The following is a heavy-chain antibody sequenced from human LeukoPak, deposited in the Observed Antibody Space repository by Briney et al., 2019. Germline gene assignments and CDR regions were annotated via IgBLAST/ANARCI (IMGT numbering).Heavy chain of an antibody. V-gene: IGHV1-2*02. CDR3: ARDQRITIFGVVITGAQIDY. CDR1: GYTFTGYY. CDR2: INPNSGGT. Sequence: ASVKVSCKASGYTFTGYYMHWVRQAPGQGLEWMGWINPNSGGTNYAQKFQGRVTMTRDTSISTAYMELSRLRSDDTAVYYCARDQRITIFGVVITGAQIDYWGQGTLVTVSS. J-gene: IGHJ4*02. D-gene: IGHD3-3*01.